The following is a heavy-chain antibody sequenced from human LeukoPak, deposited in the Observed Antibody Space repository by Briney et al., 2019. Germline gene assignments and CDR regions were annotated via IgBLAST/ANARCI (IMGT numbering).Heavy chain of an antibody. CDR3: ARLTLTGSLN. J-gene: IGHJ4*02. D-gene: IGHD7-27*01. Sequence: SETLSLTCAVYGGSFSGYYWSWIRQPPGKGLEWIGEINHSGSTNYNPSLKSRVTISVDTSKNQFSLKLSSVTTADTAVYYCARLTLTGSLNWGQGTLVTVSS. CDR2: INHSGST. V-gene: IGHV4-34*01. CDR1: GGSFSGYY.